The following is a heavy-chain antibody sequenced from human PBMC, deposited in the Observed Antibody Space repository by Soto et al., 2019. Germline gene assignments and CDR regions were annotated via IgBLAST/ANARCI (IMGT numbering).Heavy chain of an antibody. Sequence: QVHLVQSGAEVKKPGASVKVSCKGSGYTFTSYGITWVRQAPGQGLERMGWNSAHNGNTNYAQKRQGRVTVTRDTSTSTAYMVLRSLRSDDTAVYYCARGRYGHYWGQGDLVTVSS. V-gene: IGHV1-18*01. CDR3: ARGRYGHY. CDR1: GYTFTSYG. CDR2: NSAHNGNT. J-gene: IGHJ4*02. D-gene: IGHD1-1*01.